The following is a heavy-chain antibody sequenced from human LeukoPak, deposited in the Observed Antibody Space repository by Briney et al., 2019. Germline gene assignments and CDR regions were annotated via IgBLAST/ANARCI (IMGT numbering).Heavy chain of an antibody. CDR2: ITWDSDGI. CDR1: GFKFDDYA. J-gene: IGHJ6*04. CDR3: AELGITMIGGV. D-gene: IGHD3-10*02. V-gene: IGHV3-9*01. Sequence: AGGSLRLSCAASGFKFDDYAMHWVRQTPGKGLEWVSGITWDSDGIGYADSVKGRFTISRDNAKNSLYLQMNSLRAEDTAVYYCAELGITMIGGVWGKGTTVTISS.